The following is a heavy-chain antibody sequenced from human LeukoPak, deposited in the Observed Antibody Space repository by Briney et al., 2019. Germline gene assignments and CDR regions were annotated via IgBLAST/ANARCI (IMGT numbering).Heavy chain of an antibody. J-gene: IGHJ4*02. Sequence: PSETLSLTCTVSGGSISSSSYYWGWIRQPPGKGLEWIGSIYYSGSTYYNPSLKSRVTISVDTSKNQFSLKLSSVTAADTVVYYCARDRRMITFGGPGYFDYWGQGTLVTVSS. CDR3: ARDRRMITFGGPGYFDY. V-gene: IGHV4-39*07. CDR1: GGSISSSSYY. CDR2: IYYSGST. D-gene: IGHD3-16*01.